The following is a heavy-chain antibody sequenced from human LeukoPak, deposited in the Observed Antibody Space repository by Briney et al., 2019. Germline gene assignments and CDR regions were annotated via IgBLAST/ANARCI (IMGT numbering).Heavy chain of an antibody. J-gene: IGHJ4*02. CDR3: ARRSYLYYFDY. V-gene: IGHV1-46*01. CDR2: INPSGGST. CDR1: GYTFTSYY. Sequence: ASVKVSCKASGYTFTSYYMHRVRQAPGQGLEWMGIINPSGGSTSYAQKFQGRVTMTRDMSTSTVYMELCSLRSEDTAVYYCARRSYLYYFDYWGQGTLVTVSS. D-gene: IGHD1-26*01.